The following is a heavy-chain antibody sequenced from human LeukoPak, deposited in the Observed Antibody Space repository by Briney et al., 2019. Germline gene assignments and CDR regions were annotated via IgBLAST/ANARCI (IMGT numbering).Heavy chain of an antibody. CDR3: ARVGADMGVGFDY. V-gene: IGHV5-51*01. Sequence: GESLKISCKGSGYSFTSYWIGWVRQLPGKGLEWMGIIYPGDSDTRYSPSFQGQVTISADKSISTAYLQWSSLKASDTAMYYCARVGADMGVGFDYWGQGTLVTVSS. J-gene: IGHJ4*02. CDR1: GYSFTSYW. CDR2: IYPGDSDT. D-gene: IGHD1-26*01.